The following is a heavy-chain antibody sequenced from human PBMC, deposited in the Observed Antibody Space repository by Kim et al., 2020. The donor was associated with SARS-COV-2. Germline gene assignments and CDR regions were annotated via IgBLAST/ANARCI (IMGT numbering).Heavy chain of an antibody. D-gene: IGHD3-10*01. Sequence: VESLKISCKGSGYGFTSYWIGWVRQMPGKGLEWMGIIYPGNSDTKYRPSFQGQVTISADKSISTAYLQWSSLKASDTASYYCILRSGNYYYYCMDVWGQGKTVTLSS. J-gene: IGHJ6*02. CDR3: ILRSGNYYYYCMDV. CDR1: GYGFTSYW. CDR2: IYPGNSDT. V-gene: IGHV5-51*01.